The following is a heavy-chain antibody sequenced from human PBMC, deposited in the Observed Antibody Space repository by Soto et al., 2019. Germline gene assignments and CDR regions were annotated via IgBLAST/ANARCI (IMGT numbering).Heavy chain of an antibody. Sequence: GESLKISCKGSGYSFTTNWIGWVRQMPGKGLEWMGITFPSDSDTRYSPSFQGQVTISADKSINTAYLQWSSLKASDTAMYYCARFGPYSGSYYYWGQGTLVTVSS. D-gene: IGHD1-26*01. CDR1: GYSFTTNW. CDR3: ARFGPYSGSYYY. J-gene: IGHJ4*02. V-gene: IGHV5-51*01. CDR2: TFPSDSDT.